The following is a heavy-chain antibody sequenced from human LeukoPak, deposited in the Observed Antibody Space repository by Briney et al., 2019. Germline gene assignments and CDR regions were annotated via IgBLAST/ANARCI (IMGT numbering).Heavy chain of an antibody. J-gene: IGHJ4*02. V-gene: IGHV1-8*01. Sequence: GASVKVSCKASGYTFTSYGINWVRQATGQGLEWMGRMNPNSGNTGYAQKFQGRVTMTRNSSITTAYMELSSLRSEDTAVYYCARRHGRCSDGSCYYPDYWGQGTLVTVSS. CDR2: MNPNSGNT. D-gene: IGHD2-15*01. CDR3: ARRHGRCSDGSCYYPDY. CDR1: GYTFTSYG.